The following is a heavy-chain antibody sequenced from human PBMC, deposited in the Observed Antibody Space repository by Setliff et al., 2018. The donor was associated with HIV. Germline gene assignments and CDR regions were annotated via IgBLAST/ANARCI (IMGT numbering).Heavy chain of an antibody. V-gene: IGHV4-39*01. CDR3: VRPSLGIGGGSIFHN. CDR2: IHFSGST. Sequence: SETLSLTCAVSGDSFSGTSYYWGWIRQPPGKGLEWIGSIHFSGSTWYTQSLKSRVTIWVDTSKNQFSLKVNSVTAADTAVYYCVRPSLGIGGGSIFHNWGQGTLVTVSS. CDR1: GDSFSGTSYY. D-gene: IGHD3-3*01. J-gene: IGHJ4*02.